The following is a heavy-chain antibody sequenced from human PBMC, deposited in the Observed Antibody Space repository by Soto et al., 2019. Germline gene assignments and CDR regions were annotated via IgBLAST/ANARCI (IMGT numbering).Heavy chain of an antibody. D-gene: IGHD1-1*01. CDR2: ISDST. CDR3: AMRYPSKSFDY. V-gene: IGHV3-23*01. CDR1: GFTFSSYA. Sequence: EVQLLESGGGLVQPGGSLRLSCAASGFTFSSYAMSWVRQAPGKGLEWVSAISDSTNYADSVKGRFTISRDNSKNTLYLQMNSLRAEDTAVYYCAMRYPSKSFDYWGQGTLVTVSS. J-gene: IGHJ4*02.